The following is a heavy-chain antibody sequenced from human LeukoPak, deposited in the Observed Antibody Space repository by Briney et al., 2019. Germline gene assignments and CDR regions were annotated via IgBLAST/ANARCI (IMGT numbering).Heavy chain of an antibody. CDR1: GYTFTRYA. CDR2: INAGNGKT. V-gene: IGHV1-3*01. D-gene: IGHD3-9*01. CDR3: ARGYYDILTGYSRTWFDP. Sequence: ASVKVSCKASGYTFTRYAMHWVRQAPGQRLEWMGWINAGNGKTKYSQKFQGRATITRDTSASTAYMELSSLKSEDTAVYYCARGYYDILTGYSRTWFDPWGQGTLVTVSS. J-gene: IGHJ5*02.